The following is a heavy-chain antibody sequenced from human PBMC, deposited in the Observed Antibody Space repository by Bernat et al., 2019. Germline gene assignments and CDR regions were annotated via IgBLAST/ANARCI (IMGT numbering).Heavy chain of an antibody. V-gene: IGHV3-15*01. J-gene: IGHJ3*02. CDR3: TTEDDFWSGFAFDI. CDR2: IKSKTDGGTT. CDR1: GFTFSNAW. Sequence: EVQLVESGGGLVQPGGSLRLSCSASGFTFSNAWMSWVRQAPGKGLEWVGRIKSKTDGGTTDYAATVKGRFTISRDDSKNTLYLQMNSLKTEDTAVYYCTTEDDFWSGFAFDIWGQGTMVTVPS. D-gene: IGHD3-3*01.